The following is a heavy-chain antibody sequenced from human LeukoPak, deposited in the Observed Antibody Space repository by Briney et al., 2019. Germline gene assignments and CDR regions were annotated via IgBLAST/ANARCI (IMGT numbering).Heavy chain of an antibody. V-gene: IGHV3-7*01. J-gene: IGHJ4*02. CDR2: IKQDGSEK. D-gene: IGHD6-19*01. CDR3: ARDPGGQWLVHFDY. Sequence: GGSLRLCCAASGFTFSSYWMSWVRQAPGKGLEWVANIKQDGSEKYYVDSVKGRFTISRDNAKNSLYLQMNSLRAEDTAVYYCARDPGGQWLVHFDYWGQGTLVTVSS. CDR1: GFTFSSYW.